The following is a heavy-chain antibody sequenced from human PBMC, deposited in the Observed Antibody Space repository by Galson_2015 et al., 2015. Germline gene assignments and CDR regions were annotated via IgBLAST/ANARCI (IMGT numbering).Heavy chain of an antibody. CDR3: AHTFSSGWWWYFDL. CDR1: GFSLSTGGVG. Sequence: PALVSPSPPLTLPCTFSGFSLSTGGVGVGWIRQPPGKDLEWLALIYWDDGKRYSASLKSRLTITKDTSKNQVVLTMTNIDPVDTSTYYCAHTFSSGWWWYFDLWGRGTLVTVSS. D-gene: IGHD6-19*01. CDR2: IYWDDGK. V-gene: IGHV2-5*02. J-gene: IGHJ2*01.